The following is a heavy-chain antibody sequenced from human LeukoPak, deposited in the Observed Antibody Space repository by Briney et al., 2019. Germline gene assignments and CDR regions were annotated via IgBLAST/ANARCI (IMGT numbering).Heavy chain of an antibody. J-gene: IGHJ3*02. D-gene: IGHD3-10*01. V-gene: IGHV3-23*01. CDR2: ISCSGGST. CDR1: GFTFSSYA. Sequence: PGGSLRLSCAASGFTFSSYAMSWVRQAPGKGLEWVSAISCSGGSTYYADSVKGRFTISRDNSKNTLYLKMNSLRAEDTAVYYCAKDLSSFLSGSGSYYGAFDIWGQGTMVTVSS. CDR3: AKDLSSFLSGSGSYYGAFDI.